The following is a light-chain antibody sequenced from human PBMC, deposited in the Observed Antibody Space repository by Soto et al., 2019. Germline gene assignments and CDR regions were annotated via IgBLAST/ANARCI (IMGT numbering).Light chain of an antibody. CDR3: SSYTSSITRA. V-gene: IGLV2-14*01. J-gene: IGLJ3*02. CDR1: SGDVGAYNY. Sequence: QSVLTQPASVSGSPGQSITISCTGTSGDVGAYNYVSWYQQHPGKAPKLIIYEVSNRPSAVSDRFSGSKSGYTASLTISGLQAEDEADYYCSSYTSSITRAFGGGTKVTVL. CDR2: EVS.